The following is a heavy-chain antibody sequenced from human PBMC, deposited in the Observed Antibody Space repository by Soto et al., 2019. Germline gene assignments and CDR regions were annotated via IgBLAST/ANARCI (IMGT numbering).Heavy chain of an antibody. Sequence: QVQLVQSGAEVKKPGSSVKVSCKASGGTFSSYTISWVRQAPGQGLEWMGRIIPILAMANYAQKFQGRVTIPADKSRSTANMELSSLRSEDTAVYYCARIGANQRFDYWGQGTLVTVSS. D-gene: IGHD2-2*01. CDR1: GGTFSSYT. CDR3: ARIGANQRFDY. CDR2: IIPILAMA. J-gene: IGHJ4*02. V-gene: IGHV1-69*02.